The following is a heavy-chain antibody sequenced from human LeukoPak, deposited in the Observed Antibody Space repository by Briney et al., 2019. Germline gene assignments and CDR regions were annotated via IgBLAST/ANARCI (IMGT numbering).Heavy chain of an antibody. J-gene: IGHJ4*02. Sequence: PSETLSLTCTVSGGSISSSSYYWGWIRQPPGKGLEWIGSIYYSGSTYYNPSLKSRVTISVDTSKNQFSLKLSSVTAADTAVYYCASQHYDFWSGYYPFFDYWGQGTLVTVSS. CDR1: GGSISSSSYY. V-gene: IGHV4-39*01. CDR2: IYYSGST. CDR3: ASQHYDFWSGYYPFFDY. D-gene: IGHD3-3*01.